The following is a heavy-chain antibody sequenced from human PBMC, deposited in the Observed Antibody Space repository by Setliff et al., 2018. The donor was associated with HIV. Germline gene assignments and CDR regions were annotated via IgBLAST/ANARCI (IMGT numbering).Heavy chain of an antibody. CDR1: GYTFTSYA. CDR2: INAGNGNT. J-gene: IGHJ6*02. D-gene: IGHD3-10*01. Sequence: ASVKVSCKASGYTFTSYAMHWVRQAPGQRLEWMGWINAGNGNTKYSQKFQGGVTITADTSTDTAYMELSSLRSEDTAVYYCATDFGTVRGVMDYYYYGMDVWGQGTTVTVSS. CDR3: ATDFGTVRGVMDYYYYGMDV. V-gene: IGHV1-3*01.